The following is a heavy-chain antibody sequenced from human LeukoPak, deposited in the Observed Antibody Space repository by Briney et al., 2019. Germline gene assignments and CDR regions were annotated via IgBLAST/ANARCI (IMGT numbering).Heavy chain of an antibody. V-gene: IGHV3-53*01. Sequence: PGGSLRLSCAASGLTVSGNYMSSVRPAPGKGLEWVSVIYSGGSTYYADSVKGRFTISRDNSKNTLYLQMNSLRAEDTAVYYCARVEEGHFDYWGQGTLVTVSS. CDR1: GLTVSGNY. J-gene: IGHJ4*02. CDR2: IYSGGST. CDR3: ARVEEGHFDY.